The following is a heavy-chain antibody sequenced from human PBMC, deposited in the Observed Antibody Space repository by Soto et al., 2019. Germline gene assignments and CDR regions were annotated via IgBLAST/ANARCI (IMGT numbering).Heavy chain of an antibody. J-gene: IGHJ5*02. CDR1: GFSLTSYGVS. CDR3: AYRSGWYKS. CDR2: IYWDDDK. D-gene: IGHD6-19*01. V-gene: IGHV2-5*02. Sequence: QITLQEYGTTLVKPTQTITLTCTFSGFSLTSYGVSVGWIRQPPGKALAWLALIYWDDDKRYSPSLKSRLTIPTDTSKNQVVLTLTNVDPVDTATYYCAYRSGWYKSWGQGTLVTVSS.